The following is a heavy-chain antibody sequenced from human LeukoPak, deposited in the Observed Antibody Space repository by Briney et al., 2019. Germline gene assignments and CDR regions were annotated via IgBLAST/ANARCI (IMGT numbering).Heavy chain of an antibody. CDR1: GFTFSSYA. D-gene: IGHD3-10*01. Sequence: GGSLRLSCAASGFTFSSYAMSWVRQAPGKGLEWVSAISGSGGSTYYADSVKGRFTISRDNSKNTLYLQMNSLRAEDTAVYYCAKERGLYYYGSGSYFDYWGQGTLVTVCS. J-gene: IGHJ4*02. CDR3: AKERGLYYYGSGSYFDY. V-gene: IGHV3-23*01. CDR2: ISGSGGST.